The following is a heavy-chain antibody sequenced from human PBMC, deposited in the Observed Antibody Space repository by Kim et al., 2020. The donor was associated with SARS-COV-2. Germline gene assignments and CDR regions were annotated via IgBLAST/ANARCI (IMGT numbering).Heavy chain of an antibody. Sequence: SETLSLTCAVYGGSFSGYYWSWIRQPPGKGLEWIGEINHSGSTNYNPSLKSRVTISVDTSKNQFSLKVSSVTAADTAVYYCARAGHYDFWSGYYSFYAFGIWAQGTMVTVSS. CDR2: INHSGST. D-gene: IGHD3-3*01. CDR3: ARAGHYDFWSGYYSFYAFGI. V-gene: IGHV4-34*01. J-gene: IGHJ3*02. CDR1: GGSFSGYY.